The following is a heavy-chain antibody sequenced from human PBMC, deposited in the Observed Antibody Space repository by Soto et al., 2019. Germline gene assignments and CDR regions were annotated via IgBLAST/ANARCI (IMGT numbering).Heavy chain of an antibody. Sequence: SVKVSCKASGGTFSSYAISWVRQAPGQGLEWMGGIIPIFGTANYAQKFQGRVTITADKSTSTAYMELSSLRSEDTAVYYCARDRGTMIVVGDWFDPWGQGXLVTVSS. CDR1: GGTFSSYA. D-gene: IGHD3-22*01. V-gene: IGHV1-69*06. J-gene: IGHJ5*02. CDR3: ARDRGTMIVVGDWFDP. CDR2: IIPIFGTA.